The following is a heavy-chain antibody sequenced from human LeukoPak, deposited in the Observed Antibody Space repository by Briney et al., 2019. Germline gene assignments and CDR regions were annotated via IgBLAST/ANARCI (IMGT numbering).Heavy chain of an antibody. CDR2: IYSAGST. CDR1: GGSISRYY. J-gene: IGHJ4*02. CDR3: ARHESAVGALFY. V-gene: IGHV4-59*08. Sequence: SETLSLTCTVSGGSISRYYWSWIRQPPGKGLEWIGYIYSAGSTTSNPSLKSRITISVDTSRNEFSLRLTSVTAADTAVYYCARHESAVGALFYWGQGSLVTVSS. D-gene: IGHD1-26*01.